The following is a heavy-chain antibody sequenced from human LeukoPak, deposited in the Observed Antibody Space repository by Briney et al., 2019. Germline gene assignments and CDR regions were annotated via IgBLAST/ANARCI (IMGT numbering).Heavy chain of an antibody. CDR1: SFTFSSNV. CDR3: AKDPRKMIVRKWFDP. J-gene: IGHJ5*02. D-gene: IGHD3-22*01. V-gene: IGHV3-23*01. Sequence: GGSLTLYCTSYSFTFSSNVNICVRQTTRKGLEWVSAISGSGGSTYYADSVKGRFTISRDNSKNTLYLQMNSLRAEDTAVYYCAKDPRKMIVRKWFDPWGQGTLVTVSS. CDR2: ISGSGGST.